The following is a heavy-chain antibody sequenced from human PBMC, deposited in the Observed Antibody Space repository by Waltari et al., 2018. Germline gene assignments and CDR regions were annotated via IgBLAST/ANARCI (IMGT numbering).Heavy chain of an antibody. CDR3: AKRIVGGPFDV. CDR2: IIPIFGTP. Sequence: QVHLVQYGAEVRKQGSSVQVSCEASGGSFGTYGISWVRQAPGQGLEWMAGIIPIFGTPNYAQKFQGRVTVAADELTTTVYMELSSLRSDDTAVYFCAKRIVGGPFDVWGQGTMVTVSS. J-gene: IGHJ3*01. V-gene: IGHV1-69*12. D-gene: IGHD1-26*01. CDR1: GGSFGTYG.